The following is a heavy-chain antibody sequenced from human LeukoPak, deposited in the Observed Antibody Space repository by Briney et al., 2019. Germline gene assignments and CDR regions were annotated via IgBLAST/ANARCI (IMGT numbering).Heavy chain of an antibody. CDR1: GYTFTSYG. Sequence: ASVKVSCKASGYTFTSYGISWVRQAPGQGPEWMGWIAVYNGDSKFLQKFQGRVTLTTDASTNTAYMELRSLTSDDTAVYYCARQAGYSTGWYGGYYFDHWGQGTPVTVSA. D-gene: IGHD6-19*01. V-gene: IGHV1-18*01. CDR2: IAVYNGDS. CDR3: ARQAGYSTGWYGGYYFDH. J-gene: IGHJ4*02.